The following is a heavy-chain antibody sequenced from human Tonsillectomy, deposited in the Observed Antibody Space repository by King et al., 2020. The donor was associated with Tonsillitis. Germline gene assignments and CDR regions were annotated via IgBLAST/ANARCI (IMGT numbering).Heavy chain of an antibody. V-gene: IGHV3-30*18. Sequence: VQLVESGGGVVQPGRSLRLSCAASGFSFNNFGMHWVRQVPGTGLEWVAVISYDGNDKDYADSVKGRFTISRDNSKNTLYLQMNSLRVEDTAVYLCAKGKSSNWMFDAFDIWGQGTRVTVSS. J-gene: IGHJ3*02. CDR3: AKGKSSNWMFDAFDI. CDR1: GFSFNNFG. D-gene: IGHD6-13*01. CDR2: ISYDGNDK.